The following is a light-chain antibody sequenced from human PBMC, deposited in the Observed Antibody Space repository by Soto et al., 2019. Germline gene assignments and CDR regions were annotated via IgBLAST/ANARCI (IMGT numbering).Light chain of an antibody. CDR3: QQRSNRIT. CDR1: QSVSSY. CDR2: DAS. J-gene: IGKJ5*01. V-gene: IGKV3-11*01. Sequence: EIVMTQSPATLSVSPGERPTLSCRASQSVSSYLAWYQQKPGQAPXXLIYDASNRATGIPARFSGSGSGTEFTLTISSLEPEDSAVDDCQQRSNRITFGQGTRLEIK.